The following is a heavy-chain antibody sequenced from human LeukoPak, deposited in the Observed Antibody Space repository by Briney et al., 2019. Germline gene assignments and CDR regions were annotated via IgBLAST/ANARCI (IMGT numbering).Heavy chain of an antibody. V-gene: IGHV3-23*01. CDR2: ISGSGGST. CDR3: AKDTSDGSGSYKDY. J-gene: IGHJ4*02. CDR1: GFTFSSYA. Sequence: GRSLRLSCAASGFTFSSYAMSWVRQAPGKGLEWVSAISGSGGSTYYADSVKGRFTISRDNSKNTLYLQMNSLRAEDTAVYYCAKDTSDGSGSYKDYWGQGTLVTVSS. D-gene: IGHD3-10*01.